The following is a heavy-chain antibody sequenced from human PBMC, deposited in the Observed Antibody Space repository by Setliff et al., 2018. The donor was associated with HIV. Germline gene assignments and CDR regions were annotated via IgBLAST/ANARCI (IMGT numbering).Heavy chain of an antibody. CDR2: ISGSGIGS. V-gene: IGHV3-23*01. CDR1: GFTFGSYA. Sequence: PRGSLRLSCAPSGFTFGSYAMSWVRQAPGKGLEWVSVISGSGIGSYYPDFVKGRFTVSRDNSNNTVYLQMNSLRAEDTAMYYCAKTQTVITVYGPFDSWGQGTPVTVSS. J-gene: IGHJ4*02. CDR3: AKTQTVITVYGPFDS. D-gene: IGHD4-4*01.